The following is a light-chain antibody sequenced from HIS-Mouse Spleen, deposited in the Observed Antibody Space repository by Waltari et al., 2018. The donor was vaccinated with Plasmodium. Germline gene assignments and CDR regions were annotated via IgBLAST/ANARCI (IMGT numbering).Light chain of an antibody. CDR1: SSDVGGYNY. CDR2: DVS. V-gene: IGLV2-11*01. J-gene: IGLJ1*01. CDR3: CSYAGSYTYV. Sequence: QSALTQPRSVSGSPGQSVTISCTGTSSDVGGYNYVSWYQQHPGKAPKLRIDDVSKRPSGVPDRFSGSKSGNTASLTSSGLQAEDEADYYCCSYAGSYTYVFGTGTKVTVL.